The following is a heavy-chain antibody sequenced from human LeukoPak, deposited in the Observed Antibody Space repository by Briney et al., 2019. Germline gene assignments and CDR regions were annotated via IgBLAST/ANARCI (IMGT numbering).Heavy chain of an antibody. D-gene: IGHD1-1*01. CDR2: ISGSGGST. CDR1: GFTFSSYA. CDR3: AKTWKSTKRAATVQLGRRGGNWFDP. V-gene: IGHV3-23*01. J-gene: IGHJ5*02. Sequence: GGSLRLSCAASGFTFSSYAMSWVRQAPGKGLEWVSAISGSGGSTYYADSVKGRFTISRDNSKNTLYLQMNSLRAEDTAVYYCAKTWKSTKRAATVQLGRRGGNWFDPWGQGTLVTVSS.